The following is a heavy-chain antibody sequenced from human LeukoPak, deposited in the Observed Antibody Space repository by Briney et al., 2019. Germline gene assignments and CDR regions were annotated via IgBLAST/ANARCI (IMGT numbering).Heavy chain of an antibody. CDR2: INPSGGST. V-gene: IGHV1-46*01. CDR1: GYTFTNYY. CDR3: AREGSVGATNH. Sequence: ASVKVSCKASGYTFTNYYMHWLRQAPGQGLEWMGIINPSGGSTRYAQKFQDRVTMTRDTSTSTVYMELSSLRSEDTAVYYCAREGSVGATNHWGQGTLVTVSS. D-gene: IGHD1-26*01. J-gene: IGHJ4*02.